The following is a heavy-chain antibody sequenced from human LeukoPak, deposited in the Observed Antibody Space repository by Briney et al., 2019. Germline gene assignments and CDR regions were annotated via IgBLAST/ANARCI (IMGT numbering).Heavy chain of an antibody. V-gene: IGHV1-8*01. D-gene: IGHD3-10*01. CDR3: ARGGIMVRGISLLYGMDV. Sequence: ASVKVSCKASGYTFTTYDINWVRQAPGQGLQWMGLMNPNSGNTGYAQSFQGRLTMTRNTSISTAYMELSSLTSEDTAVYYCARGGIMVRGISLLYGMDVWGQGTTVTVSS. J-gene: IGHJ6*02. CDR2: MNPNSGNT. CDR1: GYTFTTYD.